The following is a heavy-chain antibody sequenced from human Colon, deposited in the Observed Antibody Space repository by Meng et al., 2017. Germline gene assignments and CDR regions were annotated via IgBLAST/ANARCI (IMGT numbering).Heavy chain of an antibody. CDR2: IRSKVHRGTT. D-gene: IGHD3-22*01. CDR3: SRGDYYDSSGYWYCGY. J-gene: IGHJ4*02. Sequence: GESLKISCTASGFTFGDYAMSWFRQAPGKGLEWIGFIRSKVHRGTTEYAASAKGRFTISRDDSKGIAYLQMNNLNIEDTAVYYCSRGDYYDSSGYWYCGYWGQGTLVTVSS. V-gene: IGHV3-49*03. CDR1: GFTFGDYA.